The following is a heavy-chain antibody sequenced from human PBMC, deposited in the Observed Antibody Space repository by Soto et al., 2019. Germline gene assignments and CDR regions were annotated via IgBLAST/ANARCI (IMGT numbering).Heavy chain of an antibody. Sequence: PSETLSLTCSVSGGSISSTTYYWAWIRQPPGRGLEWLGSIYYSGSTYYNPSLKSRGTISIDVSKTHFSLNLRAVTAADTAVYYCARQPDFPGIAVSGKGYFDYWVQGTLVTSPQ. J-gene: IGHJ4*02. CDR2: IYYSGST. D-gene: IGHD6-19*01. V-gene: IGHV4-39*02. CDR3: ARQPDFPGIAVSGKGYFDY. CDR1: GGSISSTTYY.